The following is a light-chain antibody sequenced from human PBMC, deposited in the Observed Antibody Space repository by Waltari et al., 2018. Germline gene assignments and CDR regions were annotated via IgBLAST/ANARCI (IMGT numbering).Light chain of an antibody. Sequence: QSALTQPRSVSGSPGQSVTISCTGTSSDVGGYNYVSWYQQRPGKAPKVMIYDVNKRPSGVPDRCSGSKSGNTASLTISGLQAEDEADYYCCSYAGSYVYVFGTGTKVSVL. CDR2: DVN. CDR1: SSDVGGYNY. V-gene: IGLV2-11*01. CDR3: CSYAGSYVYV. J-gene: IGLJ1*01.